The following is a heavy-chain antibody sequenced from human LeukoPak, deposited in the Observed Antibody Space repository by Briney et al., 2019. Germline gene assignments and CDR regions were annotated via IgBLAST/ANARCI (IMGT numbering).Heavy chain of an antibody. Sequence: ASVKVSCKASGYTFTSYYMHWVRQTPGQGLEWMGMINPRGGSATFAQKFQGRVTMTSDTSTSTAYMDLSSLTSEDTAVYYCARDSSEFRSLIPHWGQGTLVTVSS. V-gene: IGHV1-46*01. J-gene: IGHJ1*01. CDR3: ARDSSEFRSLIPH. D-gene: IGHD2-21*01. CDR2: INPRGGSA. CDR1: GYTFTSYY.